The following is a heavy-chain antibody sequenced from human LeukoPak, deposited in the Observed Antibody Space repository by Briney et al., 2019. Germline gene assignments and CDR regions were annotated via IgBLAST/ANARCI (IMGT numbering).Heavy chain of an antibody. V-gene: IGHV4-34*01. Sequence: SETLSLNCAVYGGSSSGYYWSWIRQPPGKGLEWIGEINHSGSTNYNLSLKSRVTISVDTSKNQFSLKLSSVTAADTAVYYCARASRGTFGYMDVWGKGTTVTVSS. CDR1: GGSSSGYY. D-gene: IGHD2-2*01. J-gene: IGHJ6*03. CDR3: ARASRGTFGYMDV. CDR2: INHSGST.